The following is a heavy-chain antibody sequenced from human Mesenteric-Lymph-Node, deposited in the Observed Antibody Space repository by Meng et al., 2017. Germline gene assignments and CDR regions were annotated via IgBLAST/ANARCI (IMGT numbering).Heavy chain of an antibody. V-gene: IGHV3-30*04. CDR2: ISYDGSNK. D-gene: IGHD1-26*01. Sequence: GESLKISCAASGFTFNSYTMNWVRQAPGKGLEWVAVISYDGSNKYYADSVKGRFTISRDNSKNTLYLQMNSLRAEDTAVYYCARDLGWELPSDYWGQGTLVTVSS. CDR1: GFTFNSYT. J-gene: IGHJ4*02. CDR3: ARDLGWELPSDY.